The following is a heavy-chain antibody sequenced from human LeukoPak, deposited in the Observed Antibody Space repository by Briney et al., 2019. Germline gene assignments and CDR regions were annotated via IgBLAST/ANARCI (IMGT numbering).Heavy chain of an antibody. J-gene: IGHJ4*02. CDR1: GGPFSGYY. CDR2: INHSGST. CDR3: ARSALKNFDY. D-gene: IGHD3-16*01. Sequence: SETLSLTCAVYGGPFSGYYWSWIRQPPGKGLEWIGEINHSGSTNYNPSLKSRVTISVDTSKNQFSLKLSSVTAADTAVYYCARSALKNFDYWGQGTLVTVSS. V-gene: IGHV4-34*01.